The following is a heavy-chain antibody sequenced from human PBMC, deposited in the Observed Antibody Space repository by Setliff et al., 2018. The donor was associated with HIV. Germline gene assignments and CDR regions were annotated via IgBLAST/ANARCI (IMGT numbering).Heavy chain of an antibody. Sequence: SGGSLRLSCAASGFSFSNFWMHWVRQAPGKGLELVASISPDGNRYHCVGSVKGRFTASRDNAKTSLYLQMNSLRAEDTAMYYCARDGSGWSQYWGQGTLVTAPQ. J-gene: IGHJ1*01. CDR1: GFSFSNFW. D-gene: IGHD6-19*01. V-gene: IGHV3-7*03. CDR2: ISPDGNRY. CDR3: ARDGSGWSQY.